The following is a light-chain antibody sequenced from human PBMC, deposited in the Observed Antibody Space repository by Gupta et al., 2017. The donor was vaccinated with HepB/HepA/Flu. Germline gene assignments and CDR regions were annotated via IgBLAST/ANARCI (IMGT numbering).Light chain of an antibody. CDR2: QDS. Sequence: YDLPKPPSVSVAAGHTATVTSSGDNLGDNYACWYQQKTGQSPVVVIYQDSNRPSGIPARFSGSNSGNTATLTISGTHAMDEADYYCHACDNSTHVAFGGGTKLTVL. CDR1: NLGDNY. CDR3: HACDNSTHVA. J-gene: IGLJ2*01. V-gene: IGLV3-1*01.